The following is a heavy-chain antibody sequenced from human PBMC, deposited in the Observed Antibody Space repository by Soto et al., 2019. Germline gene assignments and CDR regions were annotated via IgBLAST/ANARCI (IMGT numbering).Heavy chain of an antibody. CDR2: ISGSGGST. D-gene: IGHD3-3*01. Sequence: GGSLRLSCAASGFTFNNYAMGWVRQAPGKGLEWVSAISGSGGSTYYADSVKGRFTISRDNSKNTLYLQMNSLRAEDTAVYYCAKDRHYDFWSGYTFDYWGQGTLVTVSS. V-gene: IGHV3-23*01. J-gene: IGHJ4*02. CDR1: GFTFNNYA. CDR3: AKDRHYDFWSGYTFDY.